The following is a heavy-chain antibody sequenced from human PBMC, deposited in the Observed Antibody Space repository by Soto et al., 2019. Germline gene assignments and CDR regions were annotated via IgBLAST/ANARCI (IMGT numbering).Heavy chain of an antibody. CDR1: GFTFSSYW. CDR2: INSDGSST. CDR3: VRGEVGWETC. Sequence: EVQLMESGGGLVQPGGSLRLSCAASGFTFSSYWMNWVRQAPGKGLVWVSRINSDGSSTTYADSVKGRFTIYRDNAKNTRYLQMNSLRAEDTAVYYCVRGEVGWETCWGQGPLFTVSS. V-gene: IGHV3-74*01. D-gene: IGHD6-19*01. J-gene: IGHJ4*02.